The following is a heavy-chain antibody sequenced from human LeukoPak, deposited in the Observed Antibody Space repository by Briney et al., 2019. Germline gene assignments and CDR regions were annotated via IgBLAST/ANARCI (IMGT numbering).Heavy chain of an antibody. CDR1: GYTCTGYY. Sequence: ASVKVSCKASGYTCTGYYMHWVRQAPGHGLEWMGWINPNSGGTNYAQKFQGRVTMTRDTSISTAYMELSRLRSDDTAVYYCARMRRIFGVVIKNWFDPWGQGTLVTVSS. CDR3: ARMRRIFGVVIKNWFDP. CDR2: INPNSGGT. V-gene: IGHV1-2*02. J-gene: IGHJ5*02. D-gene: IGHD3-3*01.